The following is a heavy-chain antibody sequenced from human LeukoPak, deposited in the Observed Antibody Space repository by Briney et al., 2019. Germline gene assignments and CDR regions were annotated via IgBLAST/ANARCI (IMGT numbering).Heavy chain of an antibody. CDR1: GFTFSSYT. J-gene: IGHJ4*02. D-gene: IGHD6-6*01. Sequence: GGSLRLSCAASGFTFSSYTMKWVRQTPGKGLEWVSSISSSSSYIYQADSVKGRFTISRDNAKNSLYLQMNSLIAEDTAVYYCAGVVGGQLTYYFDYGGQGTLVTVSS. V-gene: IGHV3-21*01. CDR3: AGVVGGQLTYYFDY. CDR2: ISSSSSYI.